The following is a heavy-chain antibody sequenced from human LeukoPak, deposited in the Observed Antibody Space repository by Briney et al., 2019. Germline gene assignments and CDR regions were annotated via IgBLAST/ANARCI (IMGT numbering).Heavy chain of an antibody. CDR2: INHSGST. CDR1: GGSFSGYY. J-gene: IGHJ3*02. CDR3: ARGFERYFDWSTGWERGDAFDI. V-gene: IGHV4-34*01. D-gene: IGHD3-9*01. Sequence: PSETLSLTCAVYGGSFSGYYWSWIRQPPGKGLEWIGEINHSGSTNYNPSLKSRVTISVDTSKNQFSLKLSSVTAADTAVYYCARGFERYFDWSTGWERGDAFDIWGQGTMVTVSS.